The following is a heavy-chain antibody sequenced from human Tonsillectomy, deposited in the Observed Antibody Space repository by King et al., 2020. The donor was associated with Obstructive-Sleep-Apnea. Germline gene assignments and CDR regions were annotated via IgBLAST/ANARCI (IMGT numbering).Heavy chain of an antibody. CDR2: IYYSGNA. J-gene: IGHJ4*02. Sequence: VQLQESGPGLVKSSETLSLTCTVSGGSISTYYWSRIRQPPGKGLEWIGYIYYSGNANYNHSLKSRVTISVETSKKQFSLKLRSVTAADTAVYYCARHNSGYYGVYYFDYWGQGTLVTVSS. D-gene: IGHD3-22*01. CDR1: GGSISTYY. CDR3: ARHNSGYYGVYYFDY. V-gene: IGHV4-59*08.